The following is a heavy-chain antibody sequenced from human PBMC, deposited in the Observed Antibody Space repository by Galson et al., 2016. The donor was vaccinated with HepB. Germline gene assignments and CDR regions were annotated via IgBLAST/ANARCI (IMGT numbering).Heavy chain of an antibody. J-gene: IGHJ4*02. CDR2: IYNSGIT. Sequence: ETLSLTCTVSGGSVSSSYYWSWIRQPPGKGLEWIGFIYNSGITNYNTSLKSRVTISVDTSKNQFTLKLSSVTAADTAVYYCARDQSGSYMMYWGQGTLVTVSS. D-gene: IGHD3-10*01. CDR3: ARDQSGSYMMY. CDR1: GGSVSSSYY. V-gene: IGHV4-61*01.